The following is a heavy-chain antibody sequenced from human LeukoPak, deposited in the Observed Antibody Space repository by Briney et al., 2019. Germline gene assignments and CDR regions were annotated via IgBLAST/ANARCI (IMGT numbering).Heavy chain of an antibody. J-gene: IGHJ6*02. Sequence: ASVKASCKASGYSFTSYNMNWVRQAPGQGLEWMGIINPSDDNTNYAQKFQGRVTMTRDTSTSTVYMELSSLRSDDTAVYYCARESITGYYYAMDVWGQGTTVTVSS. CDR2: INPSDDNT. CDR3: ARESITGYYYAMDV. V-gene: IGHV1-46*01. CDR1: GYSFTSYN.